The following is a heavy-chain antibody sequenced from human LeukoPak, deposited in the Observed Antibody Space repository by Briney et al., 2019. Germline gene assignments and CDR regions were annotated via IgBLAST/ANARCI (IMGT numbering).Heavy chain of an antibody. CDR3: AILSREYYGMDV. CDR2: ISGSGGST. Sequence: PGGSLRLSCAASGFTFSSYAMSWVRQAPGKGLEWVSAISGSGGSTYYADSVKGRFTISRDNSRNTLYLQMNSLRAEDTAVYDCAILSREYYGMDVWGQGTTVTVSS. J-gene: IGHJ6*02. V-gene: IGHV3-23*01. D-gene: IGHD1-26*01. CDR1: GFTFSSYA.